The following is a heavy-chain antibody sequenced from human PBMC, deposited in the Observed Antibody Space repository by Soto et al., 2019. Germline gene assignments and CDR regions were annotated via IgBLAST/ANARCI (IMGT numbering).Heavy chain of an antibody. J-gene: IGHJ5*02. CDR3: ARAHYDSSGYYPSLGWFDP. CDR2: IIPIFGTA. D-gene: IGHD3-22*01. Sequence: ASVKVSCKASGGTFSSYAISWVRQAPGQGLEWMGGIIPIFGTANYAQKFQGRVTITADESTSTAYMELSSLRSEDTAVYYCARAHYDSSGYYPSLGWFDPWGQGTLVTVSS. V-gene: IGHV1-69*13. CDR1: GGTFSSYA.